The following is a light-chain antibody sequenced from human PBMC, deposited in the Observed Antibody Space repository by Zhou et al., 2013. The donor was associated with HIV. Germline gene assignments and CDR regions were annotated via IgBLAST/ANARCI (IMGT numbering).Light chain of an antibody. CDR3: QQSYSTPPRFT. CDR1: QSISSY. J-gene: IGKJ3*01. Sequence: DIQMTQSPSSLSASVGDRVTITCRASQSISSYLNWYQQKPGKAPKLLIYAASSLQSGVPSRFSGSGSGTDFTLTISSLQPEDFATYYCQQSYSTPPRFTFGPGTQSGYQT. V-gene: IGKV1-39*01. CDR2: AAS.